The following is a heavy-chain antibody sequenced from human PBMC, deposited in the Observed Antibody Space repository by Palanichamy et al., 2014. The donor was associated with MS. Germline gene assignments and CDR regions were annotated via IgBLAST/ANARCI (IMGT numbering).Heavy chain of an antibody. V-gene: IGHV4-39*01. CDR3: ARRLLNSGGWSFDL. CDR2: LLCGST. CDR1: GGSISSSSYY. J-gene: IGHJ2*01. Sequence: QLQLQESGPGLVKPSETLSLTCTVSGGSISSSSYYWGWIRQPPREGAGVDWDYLLCGSTYYNPSLKSRVTISVDTSKNQFSLNLNSVTAADTAVYFCARRLLNSGGWSFDLWGRGTLVTVSS. D-gene: IGHD6-19*01.